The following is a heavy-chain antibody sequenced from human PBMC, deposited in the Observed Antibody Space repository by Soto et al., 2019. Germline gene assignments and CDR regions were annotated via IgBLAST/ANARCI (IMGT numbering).Heavy chain of an antibody. V-gene: IGHV1-24*01. D-gene: IGHD2-2*01. Sequence: ASVKVSCKVSGYTLTELSMHWVRQAPGKGLEWMGGFDPEDGETIYAQKFQGRVTMTEDTSTDTAYMELSSLRSEDTAVYYSATYTKNENCSSTSCYPYFDYWGQGTLVTVSS. CDR2: FDPEDGET. CDR1: GYTLTELS. J-gene: IGHJ4*02. CDR3: ATYTKNENCSSTSCYPYFDY.